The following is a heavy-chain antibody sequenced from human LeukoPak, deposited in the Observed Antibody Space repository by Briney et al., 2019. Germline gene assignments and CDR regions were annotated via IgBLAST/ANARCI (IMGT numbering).Heavy chain of an antibody. CDR1: GFTFSSYA. V-gene: IGHV3-30-3*01. CDR2: ISYDGSNK. J-gene: IGHJ6*02. Sequence: PGGSLRLSCAASGFTFSSYAMHWVRQAPGKGLEWVAVISYDGSNKYYADSVKGRFTISRDNSKNTPYLQMNSLRAEDTAVYYCACEGRYSSRVGYYYYGMDVWGQGTTVTVSS. CDR3: ACEGRYSSRVGYYYYGMDV. D-gene: IGHD6-13*01.